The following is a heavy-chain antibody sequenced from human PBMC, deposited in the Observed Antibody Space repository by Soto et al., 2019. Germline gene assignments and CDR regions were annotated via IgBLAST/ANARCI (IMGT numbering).Heavy chain of an antibody. CDR1: GYTFTSYA. CDR3: ARAPSYYGMDV. J-gene: IGHJ6*02. V-gene: IGHV1-3*05. Sequence: QVQLVQSGAEEKKPGASVKVSCKASGYTFTSYAMHWVRQAPGQRLEWMGWINAGNGNTKYSQKFQGRVTITRDTSPSTAYTELRSLSSQDTAVDYCARAPSYYGMDVWGQGTSVTAS. CDR2: INAGNGNT.